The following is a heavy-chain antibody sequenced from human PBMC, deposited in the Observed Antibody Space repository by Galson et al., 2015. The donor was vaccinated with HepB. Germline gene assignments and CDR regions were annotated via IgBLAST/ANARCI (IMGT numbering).Heavy chain of an antibody. CDR2: IAGSDGTT. V-gene: IGHV3-23*01. J-gene: IGHJ6*02. Sequence: SLRLSCAASGFTFSTYAMTWVRQAPGKGLDWVSAIAGSDGTTYYADSVKGRFTISRDNSKSTLYLQMNSLRAEDTAVYYCAKPQSPWLAPPYYYGMDVWGLGTTVTVSS. CDR1: GFTFSTYA. D-gene: IGHD6-19*01. CDR3: AKPQSPWLAPPYYYGMDV.